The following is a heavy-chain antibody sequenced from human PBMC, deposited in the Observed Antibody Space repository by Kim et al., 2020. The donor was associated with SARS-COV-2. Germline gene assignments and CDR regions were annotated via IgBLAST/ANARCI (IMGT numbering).Heavy chain of an antibody. Sequence: SETLSLTCTVSGGSINNYYWSWIRQPPGKGLEWIGYIYYSGSTNYNPSLKSRVTISVDTSKNQFSLKLSSVTAADTAVYYCARHPFDRITGTHAGAFDICGQGTMVTVSS. CDR2: IYYSGST. CDR1: GGSINNYY. V-gene: IGHV4-59*08. CDR3: ARHPFDRITGTHAGAFDI. D-gene: IGHD1-7*01. J-gene: IGHJ3*02.